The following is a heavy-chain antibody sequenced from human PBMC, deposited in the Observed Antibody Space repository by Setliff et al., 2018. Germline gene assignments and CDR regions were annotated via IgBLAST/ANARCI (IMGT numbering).Heavy chain of an antibody. Sequence: ASVKVSCKASGYTFTSYYMYWLRQAPGQGPEWMGIINIGGGSASYAQKFQDRVTMTRDTSTSTVYLELNSLTYDDTAVYYCTRAGLAAAGRKGVFDHWGQGTLVTVSS. CDR2: INIGGGSA. V-gene: IGHV1-46*01. CDR1: GYTFTSYY. J-gene: IGHJ4*02. D-gene: IGHD6-25*01. CDR3: TRAGLAAAGRKGVFDH.